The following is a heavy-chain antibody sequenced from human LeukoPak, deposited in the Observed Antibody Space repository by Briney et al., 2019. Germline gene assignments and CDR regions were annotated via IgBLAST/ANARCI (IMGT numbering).Heavy chain of an antibody. CDR1: DFTFSIYG. Sequence: PGGSLRLSCAASDFTFSIYGMHWVRQAPGKGLEWVAFIRYDSTDKFYADSVKGRFTISRDSSKNTLFLQMNSVRTEDTALYYCAKDKDNYCGGDCQDFDYWGQGTLVTVSS. D-gene: IGHD2-21*02. J-gene: IGHJ4*02. CDR3: AKDKDNYCGGDCQDFDY. V-gene: IGHV3-30*02. CDR2: IRYDSTDK.